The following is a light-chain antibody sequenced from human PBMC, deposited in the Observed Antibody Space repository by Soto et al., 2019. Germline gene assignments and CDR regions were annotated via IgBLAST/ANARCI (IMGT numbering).Light chain of an antibody. Sequence: DIQMTQSPSSLSASVGDRVTITCRASQAIHSYLNWYQQKPGKAPNLLIFATSTLQSGVPSRFSGGGSGTEFTLTISSLQPDDFATYYCQQYNSYSWTFGQGTKVDIK. CDR1: QAIHSY. V-gene: IGKV1-9*01. CDR3: QQYNSYSWT. CDR2: ATS. J-gene: IGKJ1*01.